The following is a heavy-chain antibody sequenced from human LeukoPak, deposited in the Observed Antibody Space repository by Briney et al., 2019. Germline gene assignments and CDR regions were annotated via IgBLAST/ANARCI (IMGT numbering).Heavy chain of an antibody. J-gene: IGHJ4*02. D-gene: IGHD3-22*01. CDR1: GYSISSGYY. V-gene: IGHV4-38-2*01. Sequence: VKPSETLSLTCAVSGYSISSGYYWGWIRQPPGKGLECIGSIYYSGSTYYNPSLKSRVTISVDTSKNQFSLKLSSVTAADTAAYYCARPSTAYYYDSSGYFDYWGQGTLVTVSS. CDR2: IYYSGST. CDR3: ARPSTAYYYDSSGYFDY.